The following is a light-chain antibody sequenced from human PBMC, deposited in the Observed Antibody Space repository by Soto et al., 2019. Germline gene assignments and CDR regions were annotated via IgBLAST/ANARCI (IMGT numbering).Light chain of an antibody. Sequence: DIQMTQSPSTLSGSVGYRVTITCRASQTISSWLAWYQQKPGKAPKLLIFLASTLQSGVPSRFSGSGSGTEFTLSISSLQSEHLGVYYCQQDSSWPLTFGGGTKVDIK. CDR1: QTISSW. J-gene: IGKJ4*01. V-gene: IGKV1-5*01. CDR3: QQDSSWPLT. CDR2: LAS.